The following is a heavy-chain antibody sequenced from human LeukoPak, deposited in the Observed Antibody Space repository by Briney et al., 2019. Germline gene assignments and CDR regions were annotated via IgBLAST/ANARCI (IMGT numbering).Heavy chain of an antibody. V-gene: IGHV4-61*05. CDR1: GGSINSYTNYY. CDR2: IYYSGST. J-gene: IGHJ2*01. CDR3: ARGDSSPWYFDL. Sequence: SETLSLTCTVSGGSINSYTNYYWGWVRQPPGKGLEWIGYIYYSGSTNYNPSLKSRVTISVDTSKNQFSLKLSSVTAADTAVYYCARGDSSPWYFDLWGRGTLVTVSS. D-gene: IGHD6-13*01.